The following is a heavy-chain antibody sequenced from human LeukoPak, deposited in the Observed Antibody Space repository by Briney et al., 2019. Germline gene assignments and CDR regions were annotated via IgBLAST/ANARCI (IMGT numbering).Heavy chain of an antibody. CDR1: GGSISSSSYY. CDR3: ARFVYSSSWFDY. D-gene: IGHD6-13*01. V-gene: IGHV4-39*01. CDR2: INHSGST. J-gene: IGHJ4*02. Sequence: KPSETLSLTCTVSGGSISSSSYYWGWIRQPPGKGLEWIGEINHSGSTNYNPSLKSRVTISVDTSKNQFSLKLSSVTAADTAVYYCARFVYSSSWFDYWGQGTLVTVSS.